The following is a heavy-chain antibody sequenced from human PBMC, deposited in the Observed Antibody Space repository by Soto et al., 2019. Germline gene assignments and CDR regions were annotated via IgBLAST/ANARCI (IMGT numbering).Heavy chain of an antibody. V-gene: IGHV3-74*01. D-gene: IGHD2-2*02. CDR1: GFTFSSYL. CDR3: ARGHSSTSFYTLGF. J-gene: IGHJ4*02. CDR2: ISSDGSST. Sequence: GSLRLSCAASGFTFSSYLIHWVRQAPGKGLVWVSRISSDGSSTTYADSVKGRFTISRDNAKNTLYLQMNSLRAEDTAVYYCARGHSSTSFYTLGFWGQGTLVTVSS.